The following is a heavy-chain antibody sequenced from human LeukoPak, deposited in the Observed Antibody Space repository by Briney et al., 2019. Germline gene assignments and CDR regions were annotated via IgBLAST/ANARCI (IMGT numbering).Heavy chain of an antibody. J-gene: IGHJ6*02. D-gene: IGHD6-19*01. Sequence: GASVKVSCKASGYTFTGYYMHWVRQAPGQGLEWMGWINPNSGGTNYAQKFQGRVTMTRDTSISTAYMELSRLRSDDTAVYYCARVDSSGSLLYYYYYGMDVWGQGTTVTVSS. CDR2: INPNSGGT. CDR3: ARVDSSGSLLYYYYYGMDV. V-gene: IGHV1-2*02. CDR1: GYTFTGYY.